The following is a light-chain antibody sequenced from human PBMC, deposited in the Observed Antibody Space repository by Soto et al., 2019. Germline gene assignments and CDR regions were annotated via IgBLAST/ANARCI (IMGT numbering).Light chain of an antibody. CDR1: QGISSY. V-gene: IGKV1-9*01. J-gene: IGKJ1*01. Sequence: DIQLTQSPSFLSASVGDRVTITCRASQGISSYLAWYQQKPGTAPKLLIYTASTLQSGVPSRFGGSGSGTQFTLTTSSLQPEDFAADYCLQLNSYPRTFGQGSKVDIK. CDR3: LQLNSYPRT. CDR2: TAS.